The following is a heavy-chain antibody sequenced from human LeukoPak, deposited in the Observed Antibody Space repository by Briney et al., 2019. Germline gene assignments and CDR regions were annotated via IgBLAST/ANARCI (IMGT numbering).Heavy chain of an antibody. CDR2: IKQDGSEK. Sequence: GSLRLSCTTSGFTFGDYAMSWVRQAPGKGLEWVANIKQDGSEKYYVDSVKGRFTISRDNAKNSLYLQMNSLRAEDTAVYYCARDLARYYYMDVWGKGTTVTVSS. CDR3: ARDLARYYYMDV. CDR1: GFTFGDYA. J-gene: IGHJ6*03. V-gene: IGHV3-7*01.